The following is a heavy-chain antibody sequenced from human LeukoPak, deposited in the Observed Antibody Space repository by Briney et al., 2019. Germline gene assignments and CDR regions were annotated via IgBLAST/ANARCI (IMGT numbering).Heavy chain of an antibody. V-gene: IGHV1-8*01. D-gene: IGHD6-19*01. Sequence: ASVKVSCKASGYTFTSYDINWVRQATGQGLEWMGWMNPNSGNTGYAQKFQGRVTMTRNTSISTAYMELSSLRSEDTAMYYCARSYSSGLYYFDYWGQGTLVTVSS. CDR3: ARSYSSGLYYFDY. J-gene: IGHJ4*02. CDR1: GYTFTSYD. CDR2: MNPNSGNT.